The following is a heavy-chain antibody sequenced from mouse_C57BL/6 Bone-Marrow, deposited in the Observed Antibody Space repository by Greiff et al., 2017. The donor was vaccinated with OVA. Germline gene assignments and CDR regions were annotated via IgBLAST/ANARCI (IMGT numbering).Heavy chain of an antibody. Sequence: QVQLQQPGAELVRPGTSVKLSCKASGYTFTSYWMHWVKQRPGQGLEWIGVIDPSASYTNYNQKFKGKATLTVDTSSSTAYMQLSSLTSEDSAVYYCAIYYYGSSPYYYAMDYWGQGTSVTVSS. D-gene: IGHD1-1*01. CDR1: GYTFTSYW. J-gene: IGHJ4*01. V-gene: IGHV1-59*01. CDR3: AIYYYGSSPYYYAMDY. CDR2: IDPSASYT.